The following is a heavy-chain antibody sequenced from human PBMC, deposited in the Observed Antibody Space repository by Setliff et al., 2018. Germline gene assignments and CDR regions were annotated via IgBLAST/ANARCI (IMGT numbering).Heavy chain of an antibody. CDR3: ARSRRDGYDSRGHYYGGPLYFDY. Sequence: PGESLKISCQGSGYDFSMYWIGWVRQTPGRGLEWMGIISPEDSDVRYSPPFQGHVAISADKSVNMVYLQWSSLKASDTGTYYCARSRRDGYDSRGHYYGGPLYFDYWGQGTLVTVSS. V-gene: IGHV5-51*01. D-gene: IGHD3-22*01. J-gene: IGHJ4*02. CDR2: ISPEDSDV. CDR1: GYDFSMYW.